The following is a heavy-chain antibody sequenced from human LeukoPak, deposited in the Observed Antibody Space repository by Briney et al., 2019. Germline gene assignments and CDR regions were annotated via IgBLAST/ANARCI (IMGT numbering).Heavy chain of an antibody. J-gene: IGHJ4*02. CDR1: GYTFTGYY. V-gene: IGHV1-2*02. CDR2: INPNSGDT. D-gene: IGHD3-10*01. Sequence: ASVKVSCKASGYTFTGYYMHWVRQAPGQGLEWMGWINPNSGDTNYAQKFQGRVTMIRDTSISTAYMELSRLRSDDTAVYYCARGHYGSGSYYNPDYWGQGTLVTVSS. CDR3: ARGHYGSGSYYNPDY.